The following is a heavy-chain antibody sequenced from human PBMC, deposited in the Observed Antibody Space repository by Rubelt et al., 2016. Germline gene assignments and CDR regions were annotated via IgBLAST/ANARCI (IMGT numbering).Heavy chain of an antibody. V-gene: IGHV1-69*04. CDR3: ARAPCRGGSCYLDY. CDR1: GYTFTGYY. CDR2: IIPILGIA. D-gene: IGHD2-15*01. Sequence: KASGYTFTGYYIHWVRQAPGQGLEWMGRIIPILGIANYAQKFQGRVTITADKSTSTAYMELSSLRSEDTAVYYCARAPCRGGSCYLDYWGQGTLVTVSS. J-gene: IGHJ4*02.